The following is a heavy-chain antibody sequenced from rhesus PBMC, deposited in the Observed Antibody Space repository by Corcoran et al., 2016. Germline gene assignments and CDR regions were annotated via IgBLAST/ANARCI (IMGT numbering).Heavy chain of an antibody. D-gene: IGHD2-21*01. V-gene: IGHV3S5*01. J-gene: IGHJ4*01. CDR2: IISGAGST. Sequence: EVQLVETGGGLVQPGGSLKLSCAASGFTFSSYGMSWFRQAPGTGLEWVSAIISGAGSTYYADSGKGRFTSSRDNSKNTLSLQMNSLRAEDTAVYYCAKPKYCTGSGCPYFDYWGQGVLVTVSS. CDR1: GFTFSSYG. CDR3: AKPKYCTGSGCPYFDY.